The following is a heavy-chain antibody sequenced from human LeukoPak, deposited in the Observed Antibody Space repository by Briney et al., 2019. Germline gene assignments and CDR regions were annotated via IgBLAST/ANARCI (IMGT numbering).Heavy chain of an antibody. D-gene: IGHD1-26*01. CDR1: GFTFSSYS. V-gene: IGHV3-21*01. CDR3: ARRSKQWELPYFDYYMDV. J-gene: IGHJ6*03. Sequence: GGSRRLSCAASGFTFSSYSMNWVRQAPGKGLEWVSSISSSSSYIYYADSVKGRFTISRDNAKNSLYLQMNSLRAEDTAVYYCARRSKQWELPYFDYYMDVWGKGTTVTVSS. CDR2: ISSSSSYI.